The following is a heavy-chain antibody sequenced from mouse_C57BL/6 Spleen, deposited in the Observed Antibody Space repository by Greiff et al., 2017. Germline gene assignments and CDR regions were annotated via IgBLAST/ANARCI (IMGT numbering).Heavy chain of an antibody. D-gene: IGHD4-1*01. CDR2: INPSTGGT. V-gene: IGHV1-42*01. Sequence: EVQLQQSGPELVKPGASVKISCKASGYSFTGYYMNWVKQSPEKSLEWIGEINPSTGGTTYNQKFKAKATLTVDKSSSTAYMQLKSLTSEDSAVYYCARESELTDYWGQGTTLTVSS. CDR1: GYSFTGYY. J-gene: IGHJ2*01. CDR3: ARESELTDY.